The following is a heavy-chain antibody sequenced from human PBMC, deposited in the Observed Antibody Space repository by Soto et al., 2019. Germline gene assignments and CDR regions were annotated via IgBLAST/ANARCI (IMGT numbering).Heavy chain of an antibody. CDR1: GGSFSGYY. Sequence: QVQLQQWGAGLLKPSETLSLTCAVYGGSFSGYYWSWIRQPPGKGLEWIGEINHSGSTNYNPSLKSRVAISVDTSKNQFSLKLSSVTAADTAVYYCARGIAVARGGMAVWGQGTTVTVSS. D-gene: IGHD6-19*01. CDR2: INHSGST. CDR3: ARGIAVARGGMAV. J-gene: IGHJ6*02. V-gene: IGHV4-34*01.